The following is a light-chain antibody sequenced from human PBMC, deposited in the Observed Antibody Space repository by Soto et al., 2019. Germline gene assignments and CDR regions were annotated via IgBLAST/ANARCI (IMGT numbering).Light chain of an antibody. V-gene: IGLV2-14*01. CDR3: SSYTGSNTLI. J-gene: IGLJ2*01. Sequence: QSALTQPVSVSGSPGQSITISCTGTRSDVGGYDYVSWYQQYPGKAPKLMIYEVSNRPSGVSNRFSGSKSGNTASLIISGLQAEDEADYYCSSYTGSNTLIFGGGTKLTVL. CDR2: EVS. CDR1: RSDVGGYDY.